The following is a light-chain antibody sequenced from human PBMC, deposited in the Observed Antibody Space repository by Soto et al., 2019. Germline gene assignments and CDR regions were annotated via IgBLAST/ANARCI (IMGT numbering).Light chain of an antibody. V-gene: IGKV3-15*01. CDR1: QTVGSN. Sequence: EILMAQSPATLSVSPGERATLSCRASQTVGSNLAWYQQKPGQTPRLVIYAASTRATGIPSRFSGSGSGTDFTLTISSLQSEDFAAYYCQQYNNWPRTFGQGTKVDIK. CDR3: QQYNNWPRT. CDR2: AAS. J-gene: IGKJ2*01.